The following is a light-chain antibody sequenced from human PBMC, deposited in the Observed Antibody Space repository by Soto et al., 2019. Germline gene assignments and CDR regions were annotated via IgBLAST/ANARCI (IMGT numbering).Light chain of an antibody. CDR3: SSYAGTTLYV. CDR2: EVS. V-gene: IGLV2-8*01. Sequence: QSALTQPPSASGSPGQSVIISCTGTSSDVGGYNYVSWYQQHPGKAPKVIIYEVSKRPSGVPDRFSGSKSGNTASLTVSGLQAEDEADYYCSSYAGTTLYVFGTGNKVTVL. J-gene: IGLJ1*01. CDR1: SSDVGGYNY.